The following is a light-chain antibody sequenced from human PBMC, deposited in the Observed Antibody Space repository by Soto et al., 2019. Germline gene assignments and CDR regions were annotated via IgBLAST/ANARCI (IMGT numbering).Light chain of an antibody. CDR3: QQRSNWLIT. J-gene: IGKJ5*01. V-gene: IGKV3-11*01. CDR1: QSVSSY. CDR2: DAS. Sequence: EIVLTQSPATLSLSPGKRATLSCRASQSVSSYLAWYQQKPGQAPRLLIYDASNRATGIPARFSGSGYGTDFTLTISSLETEDFAVYYCQQRSNWLITFGQGTRLEIK.